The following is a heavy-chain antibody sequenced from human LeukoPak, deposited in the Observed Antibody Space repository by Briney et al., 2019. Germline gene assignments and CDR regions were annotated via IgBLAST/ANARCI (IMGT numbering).Heavy chain of an antibody. V-gene: IGHV3-30*18. CDR2: ISYDGSNK. D-gene: IGHD6-19*01. CDR1: GFTFSSYG. J-gene: IGHJ4*02. Sequence: PGGSLRLSCAASGFTFSSYGMHWVRQAPGKGLEWVAVISYDGSNKYYADSVKGRFTISRDNSKNTLYLQMNSLRAEDTAVYYCAKGGSSGWNYLASGGQEPRVTVPS. CDR3: AKGGSSGWNYLAS.